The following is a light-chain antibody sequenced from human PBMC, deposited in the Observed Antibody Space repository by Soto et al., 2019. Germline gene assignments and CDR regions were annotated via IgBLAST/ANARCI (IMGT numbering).Light chain of an antibody. Sequence: EIVLTQSPGTLSLSPGERATLSCRASQSVGSNHLAWYQHRSGQAPRLLIYDTSRRATGIPDRFSGSGSGTALTLTISRLEPEDFAVYFCQQCGSSPVTFGPGTKVDIK. CDR3: QQCGSSPVT. CDR1: QSVGSNH. J-gene: IGKJ3*01. CDR2: DTS. V-gene: IGKV3-20*01.